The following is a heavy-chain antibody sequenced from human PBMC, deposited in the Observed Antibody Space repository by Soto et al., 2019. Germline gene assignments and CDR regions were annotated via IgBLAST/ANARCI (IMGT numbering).Heavy chain of an antibody. D-gene: IGHD3-10*01. CDR3: ARDDYGSGRYFDY. CDR2: IYHSGST. CDR1: GGSISSGGYS. Sequence: PSETLSLTCAVSGGSISSGGYSWSWIRQPPGKGLEWIGYIYHSGSTYYNPSLKSRVTISVDTSKNQFSLKLSSVTAADTAVYYCARDDYGSGRYFDYWGQGTLVTVSS. V-gene: IGHV4-30-2*01. J-gene: IGHJ4*02.